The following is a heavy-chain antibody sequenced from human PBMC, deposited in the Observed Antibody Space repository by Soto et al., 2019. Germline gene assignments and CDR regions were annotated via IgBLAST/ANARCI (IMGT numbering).Heavy chain of an antibody. V-gene: IGHV3-23*01. CDR2: ISGSGGST. D-gene: IGHD3-16*01. J-gene: IGHJ3*02. Sequence: GGSLRLSCAASGFTFSSYAMSWVRQAPGKGLEWVSAISGSGGSTYYADSVKGRFTISRDNSKNTLHLQMNSLRAEDTAVYYCAKDREMAPTIWAFDIWGQGTMVTVSS. CDR3: AKDREMAPTIWAFDI. CDR1: GFTFSSYA.